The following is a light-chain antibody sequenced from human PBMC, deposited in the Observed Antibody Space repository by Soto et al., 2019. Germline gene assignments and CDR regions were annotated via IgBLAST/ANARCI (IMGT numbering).Light chain of an antibody. CDR2: LNSDGSH. CDR1: SGHSSYA. V-gene: IGLV4-69*01. CDR3: QTWGTGIHV. Sequence: QPVLTQSPSASASLGASVKVTCTLSSGHSSYAIAWHQQQPEKGPRYLMKLNSDGSHSKGDGIPDRFSGSSSGAERYLTISSLQSEDEADYYCQTWGTGIHVFGTGTKVTVL. J-gene: IGLJ1*01.